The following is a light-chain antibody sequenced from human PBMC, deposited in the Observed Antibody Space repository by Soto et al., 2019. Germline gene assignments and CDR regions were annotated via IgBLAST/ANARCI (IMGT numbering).Light chain of an antibody. CDR1: QIIGSW. J-gene: IGKJ3*01. Sequence: DIQMTQSPSSVSASIGDRVTITCRASQIIGSWLAWYQQKPGKAPTLLIYAASSLQSGVPSRFRGRGSGTDCSLTITSLQDEDSATYYCQQANSFPFPFGPGTKVDIK. CDR2: AAS. V-gene: IGKV1-12*02. CDR3: QQANSFPFP.